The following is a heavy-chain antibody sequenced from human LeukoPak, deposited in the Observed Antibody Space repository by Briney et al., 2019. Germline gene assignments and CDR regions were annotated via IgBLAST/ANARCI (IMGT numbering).Heavy chain of an antibody. CDR3: ARQDGIAARLNWFDH. CDR2: IYYSGST. D-gene: IGHD6-6*01. Sequence: SETLSLTCTVSGGSISSSSYYWGWIRQPPGKGLEWIGSIYYSGSTYYNPSLKSRVTISVDTSKNQFSLKLSSVTAADTAVYYCARQDGIAARLNWFDHCGRGSLVTVSS. J-gene: IGHJ5*02. CDR1: GGSISSSSYY. V-gene: IGHV4-39*01.